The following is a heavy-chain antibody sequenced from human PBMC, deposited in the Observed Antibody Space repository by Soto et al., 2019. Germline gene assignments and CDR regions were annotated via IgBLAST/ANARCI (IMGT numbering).Heavy chain of an antibody. D-gene: IGHD6-6*01. J-gene: IGHJ3*02. CDR1: GGSFSSYA. Sequence: SVKVSCKASGGSFSSYAISWVRQAPGQGLEWMGGIIPIFGTANYAQKFQGRVTITADKSTSTAYMELSSLRSEDTAVYYCARSSSPLDAFDIWGQGTMVTVSS. CDR3: ARSSSPLDAFDI. CDR2: IIPIFGTA. V-gene: IGHV1-69*06.